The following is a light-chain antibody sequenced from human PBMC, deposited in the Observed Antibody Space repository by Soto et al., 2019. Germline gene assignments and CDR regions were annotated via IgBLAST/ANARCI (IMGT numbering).Light chain of an antibody. Sequence: QSALTQPASVSGSPGQSITISCTGASSDVGGYDYVSWYQLHPGKAPKLMVFEVSNRPSGVSYRFSGSKSSNTASLTISGLQADDEDDYFCSSYSISTAYLFGTGTKLTVL. CDR3: SSYSISTAYL. J-gene: IGLJ1*01. V-gene: IGLV2-14*01. CDR1: SSDVGGYDY. CDR2: EVS.